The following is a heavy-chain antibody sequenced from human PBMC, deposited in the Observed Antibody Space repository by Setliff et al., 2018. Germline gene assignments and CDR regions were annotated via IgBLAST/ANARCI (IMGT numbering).Heavy chain of an antibody. D-gene: IGHD1-26*01. J-gene: IGHJ4*02. CDR1: GGSISSPNW. V-gene: IGHV4-4*02. Sequence: SETLSLTCAVSGGSISSPNWWNWVRQPPGKGLEWIGEIYHSGTTNYNPSLKSRVTMSVDKSRNQFSLRLTSVTAADTAIYYCTKGGGRYHSASWGQGTLVTVSS. CDR3: TKGGGRYHSAS. CDR2: IYHSGTT.